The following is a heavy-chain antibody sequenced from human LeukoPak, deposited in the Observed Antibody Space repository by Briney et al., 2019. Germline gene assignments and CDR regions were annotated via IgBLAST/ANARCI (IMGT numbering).Heavy chain of an antibody. CDR1: GFTFSSYS. D-gene: IGHD3-3*01. V-gene: IGHV3-21*01. CDR2: ISSSSSYI. J-gene: IGHJ4*02. CDR3: ARMATYYDFWSGSTFDY. Sequence: PGGSLRPSCAASGFTFSSYSMNWVRQAPGKGLEWDSSISSSSSYIYYADSVKGRFTISRDNAKNSLYLQMNSLRAEDTAVYYCARMATYYDFWSGSTFDYWGQGTLVTVSS.